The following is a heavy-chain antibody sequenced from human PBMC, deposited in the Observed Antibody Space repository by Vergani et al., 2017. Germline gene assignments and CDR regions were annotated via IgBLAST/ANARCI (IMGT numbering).Heavy chain of an antibody. CDR3: ATPQTVTKCGMEV. CDR1: GYTFTDHY. Sequence: EVQLVQSGAEVKKPGATMKISCKVSGYTFTDHYMHWVKQAPGKGLEWMGLVDPEDGETIYAETFKGRVTITADTSTDPAHLELSSLRSEDTAVYYCATPQTVTKCGMEVWGQGTTVIVSS. D-gene: IGHD4-17*01. V-gene: IGHV1-69-2*01. CDR2: VDPEDGET. J-gene: IGHJ6*02.